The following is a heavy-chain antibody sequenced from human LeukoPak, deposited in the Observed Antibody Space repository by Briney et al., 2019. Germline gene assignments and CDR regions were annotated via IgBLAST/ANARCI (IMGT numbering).Heavy chain of an antibody. J-gene: IGHJ4*02. D-gene: IGHD1-7*01. CDR2: IIPIFGTA. CDR1: GGTFSSYA. Sequence: GASVKVSCKASGGTFSSYAISWVRQAPRQGPEWMGGIIPIFGTANYAQKFQGKVTITADESTSTAYMELSSLRSEDTAVYYCARDDPRVTGTSGLHYWGQGTLVTVSS. CDR3: ARDDPRVTGTSGLHY. V-gene: IGHV1-69*13.